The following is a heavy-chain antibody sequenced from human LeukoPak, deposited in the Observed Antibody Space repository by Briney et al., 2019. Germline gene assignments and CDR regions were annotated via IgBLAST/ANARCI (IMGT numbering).Heavy chain of an antibody. D-gene: IGHD5-18*01. V-gene: IGHV4-61*01. J-gene: IGHJ3*01. CDR2: IYYSGST. CDR1: GGSVRSGSYY. Sequence: KPSETLSLTSTVSGGSVRSGSYYWSWIRQPPGKGLEWIGYIYYSGSTNYNPSLKSRVTISVDTSKNQFSLKLSSVTAADTAVYHCARVNTATDAFDFWGQGTMVTVSS. CDR3: ARVNTATDAFDF.